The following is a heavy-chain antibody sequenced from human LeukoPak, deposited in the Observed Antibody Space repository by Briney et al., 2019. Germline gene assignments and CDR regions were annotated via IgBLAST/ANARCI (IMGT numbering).Heavy chain of an antibody. CDR1: GFTFSTYS. CDR3: ARGGGKRVGGGGFDI. V-gene: IGHV3-48*01. J-gene: IGHJ3*02. Sequence: GGSLRLSCAASGFTFSTYSMNWVRQASGKGLEWVSYISSLSGTIYYADSVKGRFTISRDNAKNSLYLQMNSLRAEDTAIYYCARGGGKRVGGGGFDIWGQGTMVTVSS. CDR2: ISSLSGTI. D-gene: IGHD3-16*01.